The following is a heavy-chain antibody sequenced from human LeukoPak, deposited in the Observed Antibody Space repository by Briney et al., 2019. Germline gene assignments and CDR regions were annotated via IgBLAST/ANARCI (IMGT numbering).Heavy chain of an antibody. CDR2: IKQDGSEK. CDR1: GFTFSDNW. Sequence: GGSLRLSCAASGFTFSDNWMTWVRQAPGKGLEWVATIKQDGSEKYYVDSVRGRFTISRDNAKNSLSLQMNSLRVEDTAEYYCAKDLGYDYVWGEGNLYDYWGQGILVTVSS. CDR3: AKDLGYDYVWGEGNLYDY. V-gene: IGHV3-7*03. J-gene: IGHJ4*02. D-gene: IGHD3-16*01.